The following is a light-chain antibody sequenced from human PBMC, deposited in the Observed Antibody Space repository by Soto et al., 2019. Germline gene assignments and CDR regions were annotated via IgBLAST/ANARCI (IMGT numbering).Light chain of an antibody. Sequence: QSVLTQPPSASGTPGQRVTISCSGSSSNIGSNYVYWYQHLPGTAPKLLIYRNNQRPSGVPGRFSGSKSGTSASLAISGLRSEDEAEYYCATWDDSLSGQVFGTGTKITVL. CDR1: SSNIGSNY. CDR2: RNN. CDR3: ATWDDSLSGQV. V-gene: IGLV1-47*01. J-gene: IGLJ1*01.